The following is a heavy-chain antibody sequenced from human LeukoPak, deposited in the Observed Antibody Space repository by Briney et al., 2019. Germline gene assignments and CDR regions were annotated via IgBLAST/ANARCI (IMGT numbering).Heavy chain of an antibody. D-gene: IGHD3-9*01. V-gene: IGHV1-18*01. J-gene: IGHJ4*02. Sequence: GASVKVSCKASGGTFSSYAISWVRQAPGQGLEWMGWIYGYNGNTNYAPKFQDRVTMTTDTSTKTAYMELKNLRSDDTAMYYCALGDILTGYWAEYFVYWGQGTLITVSS. CDR2: IYGYNGNT. CDR1: GGTFSSYA. CDR3: ALGDILTGYWAEYFVY.